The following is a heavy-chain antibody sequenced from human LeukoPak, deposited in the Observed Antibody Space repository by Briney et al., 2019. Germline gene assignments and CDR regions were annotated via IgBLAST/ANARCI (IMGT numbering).Heavy chain of an antibody. CDR3: ARDLVYSGYDFLFDY. Sequence: ASVKVSCKASGGTFSSYAISWVRQAPGQGLEWVGRIIPILGIANYAQKFQGRVTITADKSTSTAYMELSSLRSEDTAVYYCARDLVYSGYDFLFDYWGQGTLVTVSS. CDR1: GGTFSSYA. D-gene: IGHD5-12*01. V-gene: IGHV1-69*04. CDR2: IIPILGIA. J-gene: IGHJ4*02.